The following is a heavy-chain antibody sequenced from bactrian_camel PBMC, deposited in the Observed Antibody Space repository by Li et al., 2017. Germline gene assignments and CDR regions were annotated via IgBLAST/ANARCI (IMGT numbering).Heavy chain of an antibody. V-gene: IGHV3S61*01. CDR3: AASTYPSCEIYLKSSVELDY. Sequence: HVQLVESGGGLVQPGGSLRLSCAFDAYTPANVRMAWFRQAAGKEREGVAAISRSGRSTYYGDGMKGRFIISRDNNKNTLYLRMDSLRPEDTAIYYCAASTYPSCEIYLKSSVELDYRGQGTQVTVS. CDR1: AYTPANVR. CDR2: ISRSGRST. J-gene: IGHJ4*01. D-gene: IGHD1*01.